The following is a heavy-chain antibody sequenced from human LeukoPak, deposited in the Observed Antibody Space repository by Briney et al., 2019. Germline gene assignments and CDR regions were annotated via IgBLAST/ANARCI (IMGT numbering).Heavy chain of an antibody. CDR3: ARAGFGKDAFDI. CDR1: GYTFTGYY. Sequence: ASVKVSCKASGYTFTGYYMHWVRQAPGQGLEWMGGIIPIFGTVNSAQKFQGRVTITADKSTSTAYMELSSLRSEDTAVYYCARAGFGKDAFDIWGQGTMVTVSS. D-gene: IGHD3-3*01. CDR2: IIPIFGTV. V-gene: IGHV1-69*06. J-gene: IGHJ3*02.